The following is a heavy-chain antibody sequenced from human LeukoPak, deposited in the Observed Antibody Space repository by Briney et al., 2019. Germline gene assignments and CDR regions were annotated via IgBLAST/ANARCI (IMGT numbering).Heavy chain of an antibody. D-gene: IGHD4-17*01. CDR2: IYHSGST. Sequence: SETLSLTCTVSGYSISSGYYWGWIRQPPDKGLEWIGSIYHSGSTYYNPSLKSRITISVDTSKNQFSLKLSSVTAADTAVYYCARVNGDAFDYWGQGTLVTVSS. CDR3: ARVNGDAFDY. J-gene: IGHJ4*02. CDR1: GYSISSGYY. V-gene: IGHV4-38-2*02.